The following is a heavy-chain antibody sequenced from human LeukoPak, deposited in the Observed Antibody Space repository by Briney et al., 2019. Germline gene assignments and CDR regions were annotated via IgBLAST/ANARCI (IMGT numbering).Heavy chain of an antibody. CDR3: AKFTGGFLEWSLFDY. CDR2: IRGRSDTT. CDR1: GFTFTMFS. D-gene: IGHD3-3*01. Sequence: GGSLRLSCAASGFTFTMFSMSWLRQAPGKGLEWIAFIRGRSDTTYYADSVKGRFTISRDNSKNTLYLQMNSLRAEDTAVYYCAKFTGGFLEWSLFDYWGQGTLVTVSS. J-gene: IGHJ4*02. V-gene: IGHV3-23*01.